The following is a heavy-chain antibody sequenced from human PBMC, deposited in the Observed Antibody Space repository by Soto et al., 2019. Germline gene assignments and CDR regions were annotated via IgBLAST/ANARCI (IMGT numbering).Heavy chain of an antibody. D-gene: IGHD5-18*01. CDR2: ISAGGGST. J-gene: IGHJ4*02. Sequence: EVQLLESGGGLVQRGGSLRLSCAAPGFTFSNYPMNWVRQAPGKGLEWVSSISAGGGSTYYADSVSGRFTISRDNSKNPLYRQITSLRADDTAVYYCAEDPASRAIQGVVAYWGEGTLVTVSS. CDR3: AEDPASRAIQGVVAY. CDR1: GFTFSNYP. V-gene: IGHV3-23*01.